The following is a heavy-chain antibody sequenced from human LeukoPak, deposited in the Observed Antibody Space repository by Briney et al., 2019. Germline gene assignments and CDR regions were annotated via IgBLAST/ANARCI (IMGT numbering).Heavy chain of an antibody. CDR3: AKDDDIEQLVGYSDY. Sequence: GGSLRLSCAASGFTFSSYAMSWVRQAPGKGLEWVSAISGSGGSTYYADSVKGRFTISRDNSKNTLYLQMNSLRAEDTAVYYCAKDDDIEQLVGYSDYWGQGTLVTVSS. J-gene: IGHJ4*02. V-gene: IGHV3-23*01. CDR2: ISGSGGST. CDR1: GFTFSSYA. D-gene: IGHD6-6*01.